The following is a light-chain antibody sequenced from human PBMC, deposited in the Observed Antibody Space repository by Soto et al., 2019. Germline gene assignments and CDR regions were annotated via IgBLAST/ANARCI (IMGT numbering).Light chain of an antibody. CDR1: SSDVGGYND. Sequence: QSVLTQPPSASGSPGQSVAISCTGTSSDVGGYNDVSWYQQHPGKAPKLMIYEVTKRPSGVPDRFSGSKSGNTASLTVSGLQGDDEVDYSCSSYAGSNNLGVVFGGGTKLTVL. J-gene: IGLJ3*02. CDR3: SSYAGSNNLGVV. V-gene: IGLV2-8*01. CDR2: EVT.